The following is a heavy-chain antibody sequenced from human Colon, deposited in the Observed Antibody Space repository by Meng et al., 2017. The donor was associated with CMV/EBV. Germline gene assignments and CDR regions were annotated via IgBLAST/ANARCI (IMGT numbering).Heavy chain of an antibody. Sequence: GESLKISCAASGFTFSASTMHWVRQTPGKVLEWVSFIHINGGDEQYADAVRGRFTISRDNSKNTLYLQMSSLRADGTAVYYCADDFWMERGYWGPGTLVTVSS. D-gene: IGHD3-3*01. J-gene: IGHJ4*02. CDR2: IHINGGDE. CDR3: ADDFWMERGY. CDR1: GFTFSAST. V-gene: IGHV3-30*02.